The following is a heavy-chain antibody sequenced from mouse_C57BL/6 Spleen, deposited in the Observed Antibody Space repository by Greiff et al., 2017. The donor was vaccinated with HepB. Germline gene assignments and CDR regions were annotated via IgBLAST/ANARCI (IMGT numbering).Heavy chain of an antibody. CDR2: IYPRSGNT. J-gene: IGHJ1*03. D-gene: IGHD1-1*01. Sequence: QVQLQQSGAELARPGASVKLSCKASGYTFTSYGISWVKQRTGQGLEWIGEIYPRSGNTYYNEKFKGKATLTADKSSSTAYMELRSLTSEDSAVYFCARGGITTVVDPHFDVWGTGTTVTVSS. V-gene: IGHV1-81*01. CDR1: GYTFTSYG. CDR3: ARGGITTVVDPHFDV.